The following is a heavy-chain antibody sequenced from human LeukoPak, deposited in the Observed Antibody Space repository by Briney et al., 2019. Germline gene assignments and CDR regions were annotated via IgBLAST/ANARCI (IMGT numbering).Heavy chain of an antibody. CDR2: ISYDGSNK. V-gene: IGHV3-30*03. Sequence: GGSLRLSCAASGFTFSSYGMHWVRQAPGKGLEWVAVISYDGSNKYYADSVKGRFTISRDNAKNSLYLQMNSLRAEDTAVYYCARGPDYYGSGSYYFDYGMDVWGQGTTVTVSS. D-gene: IGHD3-10*01. J-gene: IGHJ6*02. CDR1: GFTFSSYG. CDR3: ARGPDYYGSGSYYFDYGMDV.